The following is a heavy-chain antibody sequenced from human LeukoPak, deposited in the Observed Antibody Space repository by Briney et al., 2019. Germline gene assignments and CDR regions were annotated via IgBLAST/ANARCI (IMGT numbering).Heavy chain of an antibody. J-gene: IGHJ6*02. D-gene: IGHD3-22*01. CDR1: GGSISSGGYY. CDR3: ARYPHYYDSSGYMCGTYYYYGMDV. Sequence: TSETLSLTCTVSGGSISSGGYYWSWIRQHPGKGLEWIGYIYYSGSTYYNPSLKRRVTISVDTSKNQFSLKLSSVTAADTAVYYCARYPHYYDSSGYMCGTYYYYGMDVWGQGTTVTVSS. V-gene: IGHV4-31*03. CDR2: IYYSGST.